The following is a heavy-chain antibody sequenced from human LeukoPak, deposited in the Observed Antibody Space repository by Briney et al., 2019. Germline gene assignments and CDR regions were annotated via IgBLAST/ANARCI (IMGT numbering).Heavy chain of an antibody. J-gene: IGHJ4*02. CDR3: ATLNTGGWYFDY. D-gene: IGHD6-19*01. V-gene: IGHV4-39*01. CDR1: GGSISSSRYY. CDR2: IYYSGST. Sequence: PSETLSLTCTVSGGSISSSRYYWGWLRQPPGKGLEWIGSIYYSGSTNYNPSLKSRLTISVDTSKNQFSLKLGSVTAADAAVYYCATLNTGGWYFDYWGQGTLVTVSS.